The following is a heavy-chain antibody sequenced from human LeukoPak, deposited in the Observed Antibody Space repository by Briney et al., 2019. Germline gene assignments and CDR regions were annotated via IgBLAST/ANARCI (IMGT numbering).Heavy chain of an antibody. J-gene: IGHJ4*02. Sequence: ASVKVSCKASGYTFTGYYMHWVRQAPGQGLEWMGWINPNSGGTNYAQKFQGRVTMTRDTSISTAYMELSRLRSDDTAVYYCARVFPIGSGWFFDYWGQGTLVTVSS. CDR2: INPNSGGT. CDR3: ARVFPIGSGWFFDY. CDR1: GYTFTGYY. V-gene: IGHV1-2*02. D-gene: IGHD6-19*01.